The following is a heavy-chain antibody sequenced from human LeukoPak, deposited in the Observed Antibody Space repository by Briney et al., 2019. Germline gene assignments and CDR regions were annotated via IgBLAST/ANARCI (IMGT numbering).Heavy chain of an antibody. V-gene: IGHV1-46*01. Sequence: ASVKVSCKASGYTFTSYYMHWVRQAPGQGLEWMGIINPSGGSTSYAQKFQGRVTMTRDTSTSTVYMELSSLRSEDTAVYYCARDLGGSGGWPYYFDYWGQGTLVTVSS. J-gene: IGHJ4*02. CDR1: GYTFTSYY. CDR2: INPSGGST. CDR3: ARDLGGSGGWPYYFDY. D-gene: IGHD6-19*01.